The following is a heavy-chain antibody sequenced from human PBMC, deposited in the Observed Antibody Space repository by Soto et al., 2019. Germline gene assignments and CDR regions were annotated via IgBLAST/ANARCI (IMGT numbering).Heavy chain of an antibody. CDR2: IKSKTDGGTT. V-gene: IGHV3-15*01. D-gene: IGHD2-2*01. Sequence: GGSLRLSCAASGFTFSNALMSWVRQAPGKGLEWVGRIKSKTDGGTTDYAAPVKGRFTISRDDSKNTLYLQMNSLKTEDTAVYYCTTPVVPAMDYYYYGMDAWGQGTTVTVSS. CDR1: GFTFSNAL. J-gene: IGHJ6*02. CDR3: TTPVVPAMDYYYYGMDA.